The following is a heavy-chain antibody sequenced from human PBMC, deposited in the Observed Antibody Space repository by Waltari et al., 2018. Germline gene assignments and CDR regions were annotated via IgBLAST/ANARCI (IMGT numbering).Heavy chain of an antibody. Sequence: EVQLLESGGGLVQPGGPLRLACAASGFSFSSYAMNWVRQAPGKGLEWVSMISGSVGTTNDAESVKGRFTIARDNSKNTLYLEMDSLRAEDTAVYYCAKDAGSGWWKKYHNAGMDVWGQGTTVAVSS. V-gene: IGHV3-23*01. J-gene: IGHJ6*02. D-gene: IGHD6-19*01. CDR1: GFSFSSYA. CDR3: AKDAGSGWWKKYHNAGMDV. CDR2: ISGSVGTT.